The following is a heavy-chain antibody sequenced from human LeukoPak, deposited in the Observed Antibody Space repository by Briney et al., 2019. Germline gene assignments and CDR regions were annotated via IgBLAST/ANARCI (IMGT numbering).Heavy chain of an antibody. CDR1: GYTFTSYA. J-gene: IGHJ6*03. CDR2: INTNTGNP. CDR3: ARYYYGSGSYYYYMDV. D-gene: IGHD3-10*01. Sequence: ASVKVSCKASGYTFTSYAMNWVRQAPGQGLEWMGWINTNTGNPTYAQGFTGRFVFSLDTSVSTAYLQISSLKAEDTAVYYCARYYYGSGSYYYYMDVWGKGTTVTVSS. V-gene: IGHV7-4-1*02.